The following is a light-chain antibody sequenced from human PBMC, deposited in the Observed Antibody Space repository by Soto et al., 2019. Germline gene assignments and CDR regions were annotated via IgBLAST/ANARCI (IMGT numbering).Light chain of an antibody. J-gene: IGKJ4*01. CDR2: NAA. CDR1: LSVSTS. Sequence: EIVLTQSPVTLSLSPGERATLSCRASLSVSTSLDWYQQKPGQSPRLLIYNAAHRATGIPVRFSGGGSGTDFNLTISSLEPEDAAVYYCQQRSKWPLTFGGGTKVEIK. CDR3: QQRSKWPLT. V-gene: IGKV3-11*01.